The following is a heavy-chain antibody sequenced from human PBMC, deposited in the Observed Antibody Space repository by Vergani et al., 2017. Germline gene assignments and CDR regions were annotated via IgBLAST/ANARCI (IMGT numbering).Heavy chain of an antibody. J-gene: IGHJ5*01. V-gene: IGHV3-7*01. CDR2: IQQDGRDT. Sequence: EVQLVVSGGGLVQPGGSLRLSCAASGFSFSGHWMTWVRQSPGKGLEWVANIQQDGRDTHYRDSVEGRFTISRDNAKNSLYLQMNSLRVEDTGVYYCARARCIETCYMSNWLDAWGQGTLVTVSS. CDR1: GFSFSGHW. D-gene: IGHD3-9*01. CDR3: ARARCIETCYMSNWLDA.